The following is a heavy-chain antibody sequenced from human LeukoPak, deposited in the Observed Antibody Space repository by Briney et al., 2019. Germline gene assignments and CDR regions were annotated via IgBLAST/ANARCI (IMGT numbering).Heavy chain of an antibody. CDR2: IYYSGST. V-gene: IGHV4-39*07. D-gene: IGHD5-24*01. CDR3: ARSDGYPKSRRRFDY. CDR1: GGSISSGTYY. Sequence: SETLSLTCTVSGGSISSGTYYWGWVRQPPGKGLEWIGTIYYSGSTYYNPSLKSRVTISVDTSKNQFSLKLSSVTAADTAVYYCARSDGYPKSRRRFDYWGQGTLVTVSS. J-gene: IGHJ4*02.